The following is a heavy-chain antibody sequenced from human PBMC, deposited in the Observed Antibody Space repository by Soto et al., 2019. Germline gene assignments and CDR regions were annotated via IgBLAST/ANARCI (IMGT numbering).Heavy chain of an antibody. V-gene: IGHV3-66*01. CDR1: GFTVSSNY. Sequence: GGSLRLSCAASGFTVSSNYTSWVRQAPGKGLEWVSVIYSGGSTYYADSVKGRFTISRDNSKNTLYLQMNSLRAEDTAVYYCARDRRSTGTDAFDIWGQGTMVTVSS. D-gene: IGHD1-1*01. CDR2: IYSGGST. CDR3: ARDRRSTGTDAFDI. J-gene: IGHJ3*02.